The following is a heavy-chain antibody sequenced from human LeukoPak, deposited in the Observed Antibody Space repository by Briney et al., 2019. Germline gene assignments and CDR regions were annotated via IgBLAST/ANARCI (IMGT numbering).Heavy chain of an antibody. V-gene: IGHV3-23*01. CDR3: ARDHGANDFWSGWSLHAYYFDY. CDR2: ISGSGGST. D-gene: IGHD3-3*01. J-gene: IGHJ4*02. CDR1: GFTFSSYA. Sequence: GGSLRLSCAASGFTFSSYAMSWVRQAPGKGLEWVSAISGSGGSTYYADSVKGRFTISRDNAKNSLYLQMNSLRAEDTAVYSCARDHGANDFWSGWSLHAYYFDYWGQGTLVTVSS.